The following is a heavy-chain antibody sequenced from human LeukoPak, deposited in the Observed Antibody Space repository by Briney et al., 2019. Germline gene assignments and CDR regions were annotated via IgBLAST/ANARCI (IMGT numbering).Heavy chain of an antibody. Sequence: GGSLRLSCAASGFTFSSYWMHWVRQAPGKGLVWVSRINSDGSSTSYADSVKGRFTISRDNAKNTLYLQMNSLRAEDTAVYFCARAGSRGGVNHYYYGMDVWGQGTTVTVSS. CDR2: INSDGSST. CDR3: ARAGSRGGVNHYYYGMDV. CDR1: GFTFSSYW. J-gene: IGHJ6*02. D-gene: IGHD3-16*01. V-gene: IGHV3-74*01.